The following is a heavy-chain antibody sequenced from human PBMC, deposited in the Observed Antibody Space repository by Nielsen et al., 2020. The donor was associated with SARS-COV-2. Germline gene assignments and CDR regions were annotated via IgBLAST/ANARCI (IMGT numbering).Heavy chain of an antibody. V-gene: IGHV3-23*01. CDR2: VSASGGST. D-gene: IGHD3-10*01. CDR3: AKDGVVRGDALDL. Sequence: GGSLRLSCAASGFTFTIYAMPWVRRAPGRGLQWVTGVSASGGSTYYTDSVKGRFSISRDNSKNTLFLQMHSLRVEDTALYYCAKDGVVRGDALDLWGQGTMVTVSS. J-gene: IGHJ3*01. CDR1: GFTFTIYA.